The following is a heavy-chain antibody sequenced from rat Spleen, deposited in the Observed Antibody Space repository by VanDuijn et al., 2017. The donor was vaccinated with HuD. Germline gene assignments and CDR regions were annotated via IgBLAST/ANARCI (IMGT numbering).Heavy chain of an antibody. CDR1: GFTFSNYG. D-gene: IGHD1-12*03. CDR3: AKDYYDGYYHGYFDY. J-gene: IGHJ2*01. V-gene: IGHV5S13*01. Sequence: EVQLVESGGGLVQPGRSLKLSCAASGFTFSNYGMAWVRQTPTKGLEWVASISTGGGNTYYRDSVKGRFTISRDNAENTVYLQMNSPRSEDTATYYCAKDYYDGYYHGYFDYWGQGVMVTVSS. CDR2: ISTGGGNT.